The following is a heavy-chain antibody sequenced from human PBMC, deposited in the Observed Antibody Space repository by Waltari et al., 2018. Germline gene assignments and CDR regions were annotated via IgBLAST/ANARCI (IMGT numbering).Heavy chain of an antibody. CDR1: GFRLSSYE. V-gene: IGHV3-48*03. Sequence: EVQLAESGGNLVQPGGSLRLSCAVSGFRLSSYEMNWVRQAPGKGLEWISDISSSGATEYYADSGRGRFIISRDNAKNTLYLQMNNLRAEDTAVYYCTRVRIVMGEGIYWGQGTQVTVSS. CDR3: TRVRIVMGEGIY. D-gene: IGHD2-15*01. J-gene: IGHJ4*02. CDR2: ISSSGATE.